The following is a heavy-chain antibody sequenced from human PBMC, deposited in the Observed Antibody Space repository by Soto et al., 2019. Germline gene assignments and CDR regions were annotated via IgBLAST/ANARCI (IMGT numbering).Heavy chain of an antibody. Sequence: GGSLRLSCAASGFTFSSYAMTWVRQAPGRGLEWVSGISAGGGTTYYADSVKGRFTISRDNSKNTLFLQMNSLRAEDTAVYYCAKDHFGGATFNYYYYGMDVWGQGTTVTVSS. CDR2: ISAGGGTT. V-gene: IGHV3-23*01. CDR3: AKDHFGGATFNYYYYGMDV. CDR1: GFTFSSYA. D-gene: IGHD1-26*01. J-gene: IGHJ6*02.